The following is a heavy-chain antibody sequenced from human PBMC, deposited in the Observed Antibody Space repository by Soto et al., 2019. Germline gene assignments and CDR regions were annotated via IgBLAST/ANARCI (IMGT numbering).Heavy chain of an antibody. J-gene: IGHJ3*02. CDR1: GFTFSSYA. CDR2: ISRNGGST. V-gene: IGHV3-64*01. CDR3: ARDRYCSGGSCFYDAFDI. Sequence: EVQLVESGGGLVQPGGSLRLSCAASGFTFSSYAMHWVRQAPGKGLEYVSAISRNGGSTYYANSVKGRFTISRDNSKNTLYLQMGSLRAEDMAVYYCARDRYCSGGSCFYDAFDIWGQGTMVTVSS. D-gene: IGHD2-15*01.